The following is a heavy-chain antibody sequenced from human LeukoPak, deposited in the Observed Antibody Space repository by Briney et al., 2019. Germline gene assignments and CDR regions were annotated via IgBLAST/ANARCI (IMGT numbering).Heavy chain of an antibody. CDR2: IYYSGST. V-gene: IGHV4-59*12. D-gene: IGHD2-2*01. J-gene: IGHJ5*02. CDR1: GGSISSYY. Sequence: SETLSLTCTVSGGSISSYYWSWIRQPPGKGLEWIGYIYYSGSTNYNPSLKSRVTISVDTSKNQFSLKLSSVTAADTAVYYCARRRGADIVVVPAAIRRWFDPWGQGTLVPVSS. CDR3: ARRRGADIVVVPAAIRRWFDP.